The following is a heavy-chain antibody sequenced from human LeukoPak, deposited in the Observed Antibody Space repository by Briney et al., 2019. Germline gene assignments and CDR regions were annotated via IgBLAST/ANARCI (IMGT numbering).Heavy chain of an antibody. J-gene: IGHJ3*01. Sequence: GASVKVSCKVSGNKFTELSLHWVRQAPGKGLEWVGGFDPEDGERMNSQRVQGRVTMTEDTSTGTAYMELSSLRSEDTAVYYCTTRTIYYDSGAFGLVVAFDVWGQGTMVTVSS. CDR1: GNKFTELS. CDR3: TTRTIYYDSGAFGLVVAFDV. V-gene: IGHV1-24*01. D-gene: IGHD3-22*01. CDR2: FDPEDGER.